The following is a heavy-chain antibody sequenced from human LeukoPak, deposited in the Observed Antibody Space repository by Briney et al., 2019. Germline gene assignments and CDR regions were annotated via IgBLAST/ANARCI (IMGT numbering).Heavy chain of an antibody. CDR1: GGSISSRSNY. CDR2: IYYSGST. J-gene: IGHJ4*02. CDR3: ARGRRGILTGCFDY. D-gene: IGHD3-9*01. V-gene: IGHV4-39*07. Sequence: PSETLSLTCTVSGGSISSRSNYWGWIRQPPGKGLEWIGNIYYSGSTYYHPSLKSRVTISVDTSKNQFSLNLSSVTAADTAVYYCARGRRGILTGCFDYWGQGTLVTVSS.